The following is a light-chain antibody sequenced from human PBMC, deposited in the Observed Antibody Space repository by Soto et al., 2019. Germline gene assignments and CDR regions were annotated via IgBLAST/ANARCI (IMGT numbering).Light chain of an antibody. CDR3: QQTYRSPPT. J-gene: IGKJ4*01. Sequence: DIQMTQSPSSLSASVGDRVTITCRASQSISSHLNWYQQKPGKSPRLLIYAASSLQTGVPLRFSGGGSGTDFALTINSLQPEDFATYYCQQTYRSPPTFGGGTKVEIK. CDR2: AAS. CDR1: QSISSH. V-gene: IGKV1-39*01.